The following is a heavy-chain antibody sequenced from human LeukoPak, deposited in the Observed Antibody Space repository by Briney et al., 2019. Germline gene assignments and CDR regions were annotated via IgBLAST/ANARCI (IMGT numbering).Heavy chain of an antibody. CDR2: IYYNGYT. D-gene: IGHD2-15*01. V-gene: IGHV4-39*01. CDR1: GGSISSGSYY. CDR3: ARHCSAGSCYSAVDC. J-gene: IGHJ4*02. Sequence: SSETLSLTCTVSGGSISSGSYYWDWIRQAPGKGLEWIGHIYYNGYTYYNPSRKSQVTISVDTSKNQFSLKLSFVPAADTAVYYCARHCSAGSCYSAVDCWGQGTLVTVSS.